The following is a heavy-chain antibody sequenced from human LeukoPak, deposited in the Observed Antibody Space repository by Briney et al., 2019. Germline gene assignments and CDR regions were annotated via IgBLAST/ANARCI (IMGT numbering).Heavy chain of an antibody. CDR2: VSHSGST. D-gene: IGHD1-1*01. J-gene: IGHJ4*02. CDR3: AREPVSTLVAEINFFDY. V-gene: IGHV4-38-2*02. CDR1: GSSITTDYF. Sequence: KASETLSLTCRVSGSSITTDYFWGWIRQPLGEGLEWIGSVSHSGSTYSNPSLKSRVTMSIDTSRNQFSLNLRSVTAADTAVYFCAREPVSTLVAEINFFDYWGQGTLVSVSS.